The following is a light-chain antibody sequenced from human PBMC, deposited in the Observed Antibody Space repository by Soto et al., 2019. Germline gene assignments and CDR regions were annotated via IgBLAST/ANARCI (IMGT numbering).Light chain of an antibody. V-gene: IGKV1-27*01. J-gene: IGKJ2*01. CDR2: TAS. CDR1: RGVSDY. CDR3: QKFNSPPYT. Sequence: DVPLTQSPSSLSASVGDRVTITCRASRGVSDYLAWYQQKPGSPPRLLIFTASTLQSGVPSRFSGSGSGTDFSLTISSLQPEDVATYYCQKFNSPPYTVGQGTKLEIK.